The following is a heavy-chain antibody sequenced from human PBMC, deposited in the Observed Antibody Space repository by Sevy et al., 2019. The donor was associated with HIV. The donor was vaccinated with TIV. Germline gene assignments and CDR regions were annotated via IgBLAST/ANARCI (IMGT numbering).Heavy chain of an antibody. CDR2: MKEDGSQK. V-gene: IGHV3-7*04. D-gene: IGHD5-18*01. CDR1: GFTFSVYW. CDR3: VRGRVGGYSYSLDY. Sequence: GGSLRLSCPASGFTFSVYWMNWVRQAPGKGLEWVATMKEDGSQKYYVYSVKGRFTISRDNAKNSLYLQMNSLRAEDTAVYYCVRGRVGGYSYSLDYWGQGTLVTVSS. J-gene: IGHJ4*02.